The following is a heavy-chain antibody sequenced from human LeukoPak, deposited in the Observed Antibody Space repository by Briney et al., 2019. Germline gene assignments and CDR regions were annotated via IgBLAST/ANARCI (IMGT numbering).Heavy chain of an antibody. CDR2: ISWNSGSI. Sequence: GGSLRLSCAASGFTFDDYAMHWVRQAPGKGLEWVSGISWNSGSIVYADSVKGRFTISRDNAKNSLYLQMNSLRAEDTALYYCAKDALPGSYSSGWYDYWGQGTLVTVSS. CDR3: AKDALPGSYSSGWYDY. V-gene: IGHV3-9*01. J-gene: IGHJ4*02. CDR1: GFTFDDYA. D-gene: IGHD6-19*01.